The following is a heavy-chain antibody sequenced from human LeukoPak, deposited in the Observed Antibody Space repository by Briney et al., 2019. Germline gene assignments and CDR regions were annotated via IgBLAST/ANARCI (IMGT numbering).Heavy chain of an antibody. J-gene: IGHJ4*02. CDR2: ISGSGGST. V-gene: IGHV3-23*01. D-gene: IGHD3-22*01. CDR3: ARGGYYYDSSGYYRNPIDY. CDR1: GFTFSSYA. Sequence: GGSLRLSCAASGFTFSSYAMSWVRQAPGKGLEWVSAISGSGGSTYYADSVKGRFTISRDNAKNTLYLQMNSLRAEDTAVYYCARGGYYYDSSGYYRNPIDYWGQGTLVTVSS.